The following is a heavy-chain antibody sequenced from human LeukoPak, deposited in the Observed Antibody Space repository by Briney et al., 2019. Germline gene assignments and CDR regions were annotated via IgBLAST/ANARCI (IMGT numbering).Heavy chain of an antibody. Sequence: SVKVSCKASGGTFSSYAISWVRQAPGQGLEWMGGIIPIFGTANYAPKFQGRVTITADESTSTAYMELSSLRSEDTAVYYCARDNYYDSSGSTFGSWGQGTLVTVSS. V-gene: IGHV1-69*13. D-gene: IGHD3-22*01. J-gene: IGHJ5*01. CDR1: GGTFSSYA. CDR2: IIPIFGTA. CDR3: ARDNYYDSSGSTFGS.